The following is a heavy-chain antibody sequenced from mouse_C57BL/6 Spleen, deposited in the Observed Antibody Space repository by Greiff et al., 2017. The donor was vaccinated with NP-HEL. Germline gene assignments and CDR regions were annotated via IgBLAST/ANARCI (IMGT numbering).Heavy chain of an antibody. V-gene: IGHV1-82*01. Sequence: VQVVASGPELVKPGASVKISCKASGYAFSSSWMNWVKQRPGKGLEWIGRIYPGDGDTNYNGKFKGKATLTADKSSSTAYMQLSSLTSEDSAVYFCARGIFSMAMDYWGQGTSVTVSS. CDR2: IYPGDGDT. CDR3: ARGIFSMAMDY. CDR1: GYAFSSSW. J-gene: IGHJ4*01.